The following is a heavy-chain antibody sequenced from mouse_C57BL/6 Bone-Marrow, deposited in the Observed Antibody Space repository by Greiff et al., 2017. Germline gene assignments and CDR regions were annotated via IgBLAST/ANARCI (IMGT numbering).Heavy chain of an antibody. J-gene: IGHJ3*01. CDR3: ARKDYGSSYGFAY. D-gene: IGHD1-1*01. Sequence: VHLVESGAELVRPGASVKLSCKASGYTFTDYYINWVKQRPGQGLEWIARIYPGSGNTYYNEKFKGKATLTAEKSSSTAYMQRSSLTAEDSAVYVCARKDYGSSYGFAYWGQGTLVTVSA. V-gene: IGHV1-76*01. CDR1: GYTFTDYY. CDR2: IYPGSGNT.